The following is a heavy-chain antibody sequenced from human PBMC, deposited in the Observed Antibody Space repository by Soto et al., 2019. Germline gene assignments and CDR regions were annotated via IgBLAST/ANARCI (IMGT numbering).Heavy chain of an antibody. V-gene: IGHV4-59*01. CDR3: ARYRREAVAGYTLDN. CDR1: GGSISSNY. Sequence: TSETLSLTCTVSGGSISSNYWTWIRQPPGKGLEWIGYVYNSGSTDYNPSLKSRVTISEDTSKSQFSLKVNSMTAADTAVYYCARYRREAVAGYTLDNWGQGILVTVSS. J-gene: IGHJ4*02. CDR2: VYNSGST. D-gene: IGHD6-13*01.